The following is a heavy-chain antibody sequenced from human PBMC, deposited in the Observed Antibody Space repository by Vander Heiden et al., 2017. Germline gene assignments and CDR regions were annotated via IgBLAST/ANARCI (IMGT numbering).Heavy chain of an antibody. CDR3: ARYSSSFTYYYDGMDV. V-gene: IGHV1-69*06. D-gene: IGHD6-6*01. CDR2: SIPIFGTA. Sequence: QVQLVQSGAEVKKPGSSVKVSCKASGGTFSNYAISWVRQATGQGVEWMGGSIPIFGTANYAQKFQGRVTNIADKSTSTAYMELSSLRSEDTAVDYCARYSSSFTYYYDGMDVWGQGTTVTVSS. CDR1: GGTFSNYA. J-gene: IGHJ6*02.